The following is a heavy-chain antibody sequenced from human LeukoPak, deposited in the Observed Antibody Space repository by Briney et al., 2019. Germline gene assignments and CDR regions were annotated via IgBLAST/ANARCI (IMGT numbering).Heavy chain of an antibody. CDR2: IKPDGSEK. Sequence: GGSLRLSCAASGFTFSNYWMSWVRQAPGKGLEWVANIKPDGSEKYYVDSVKGRFTISRDNAKISLYLQMNSLRAEDTAVYYCASQFWWAAVAGTTLDYWGQGTLVTVSS. CDR1: GFTFSNYW. J-gene: IGHJ4*02. D-gene: IGHD6-19*01. V-gene: IGHV3-7*05. CDR3: ASQFWWAAVAGTTLDY.